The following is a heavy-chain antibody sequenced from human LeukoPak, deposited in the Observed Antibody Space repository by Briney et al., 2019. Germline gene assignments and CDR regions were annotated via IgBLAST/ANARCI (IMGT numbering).Heavy chain of an antibody. CDR1: GGSFSGYY. Sequence: SETLSLTCAVYGGSFSGYYWSWISQPPGKGLEWIGEINHSGSTNYNPSLKSRVTISVDTSKNQFSLKLSSVTAADTAVYYCARRVRRGTSPSHYFDYWGQGTLVTVSS. V-gene: IGHV4-34*01. CDR3: ARRVRRGTSPSHYFDY. D-gene: IGHD2-2*01. CDR2: INHSGST. J-gene: IGHJ4*02.